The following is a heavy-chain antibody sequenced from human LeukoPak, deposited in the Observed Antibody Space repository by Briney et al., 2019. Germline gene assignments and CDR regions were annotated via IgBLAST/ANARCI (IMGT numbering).Heavy chain of an antibody. V-gene: IGHV3-30-3*01. J-gene: IGHJ4*02. D-gene: IGHD2-15*01. CDR2: ISYDGSNK. CDR1: GLTFSSYA. CDR3: ARPGVVVAAHFDY. Sequence: GGSLRLSCAASGLTFSSYAMHWVRQAPGKGLEWVAVISYDGSNKYYADSVKGRFTISRDNSKNTLYLQMNSLRAEDTAVYYCARPGVVVAAHFDYWGQGTLVTVSS.